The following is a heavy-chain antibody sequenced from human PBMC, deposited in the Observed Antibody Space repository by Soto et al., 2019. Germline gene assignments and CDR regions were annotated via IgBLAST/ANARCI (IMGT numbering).Heavy chain of an antibody. CDR2: IRTKVDGWTT. Sequence: GGSLRLSCAASGFTFTSAYMNWVLQAPRKGLEWVGRIRTKVDGWTTDYAAPVKGRFTISRDDSQNTLYLQVDSLKTEDTAVYYCTTDVGDYWGQGTVVTVSS. D-gene: IGHD3-10*01. J-gene: IGHJ4*02. CDR3: TTDVGDY. CDR1: GFTFTSAY. V-gene: IGHV3-15*07.